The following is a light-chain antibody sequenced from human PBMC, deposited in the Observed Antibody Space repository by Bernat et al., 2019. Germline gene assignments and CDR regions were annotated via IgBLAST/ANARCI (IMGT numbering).Light chain of an antibody. V-gene: IGKV3-20*01. J-gene: IGKJ4*01. CDR2: GAS. CDR1: QSVSSSY. CDR3: QPYGSSPLT. Sequence: ELVLTQSPGTLSLSPGERATLSCRASQSVSSSYLAWYQQKPGQAPRLLIYGASSRAPGIPDRFSGSGSGTDFTLTISRLEPEDFAVYYCQPYGSSPLTFGGGTKVEIK.